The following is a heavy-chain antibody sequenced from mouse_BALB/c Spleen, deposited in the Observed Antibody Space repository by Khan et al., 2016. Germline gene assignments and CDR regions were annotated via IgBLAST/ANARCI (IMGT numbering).Heavy chain of an antibody. D-gene: IGHD3-3*01. CDR1: GYTFSSYW. CDR2: ILPGSGST. CDR3: ARGGWDYAMDY. Sequence: QVQLKQSGAELMKPGASVKISCKATGYTFSSYWIEWVKQRPGHGLEWIGEILPGSGSTNYNEKFKGKATFTADTSSNTAYMQLSSLTSEDSAVYYCARGGWDYAMDYWGQGTSVTVSS. J-gene: IGHJ4*01. V-gene: IGHV1-9*01.